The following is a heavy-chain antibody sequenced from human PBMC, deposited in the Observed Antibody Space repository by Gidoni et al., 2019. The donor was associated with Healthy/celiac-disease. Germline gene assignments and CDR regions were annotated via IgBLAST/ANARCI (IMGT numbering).Heavy chain of an antibody. J-gene: IGHJ4*02. D-gene: IGHD3-22*01. Sequence: QITLQESGPTLMQPTLTLTLTCTFSGFSLSTRGVSVGLLRHPPGKALEWLALIYWNDDKRYSPSLKSRLNRTKDSSKNQVVLTMTNMDPVDTATYYCGHALNYYYDSSGYYYGGYYFDYWGQGTLVTVSS. CDR2: IYWNDDK. CDR3: GHALNYYYDSSGYYYGGYYFDY. V-gene: IGHV2-5*01. CDR1: GFSLSTRGVS.